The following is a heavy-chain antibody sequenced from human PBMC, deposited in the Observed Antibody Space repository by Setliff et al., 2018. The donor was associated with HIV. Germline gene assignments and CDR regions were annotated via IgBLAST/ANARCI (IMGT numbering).Heavy chain of an antibody. CDR3: TIVGAHDY. CDR2: VHHTGYL. J-gene: IGHJ4*02. Sequence: SETLSLTCAVHGGPLTDHYWNWIRQSPGKGLEWIAEVHHTGYLNYNPSLKSRVTISVDTSKNQFSLKLSSVTAADTAVYYCTIVGAHDYWGQGTPVTVSS. D-gene: IGHD1-26*01. CDR1: GGPLTDHY. V-gene: IGHV4-34*01.